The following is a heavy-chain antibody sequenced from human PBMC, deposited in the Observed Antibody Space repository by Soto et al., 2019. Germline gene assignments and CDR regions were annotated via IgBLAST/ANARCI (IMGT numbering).Heavy chain of an antibody. D-gene: IGHD2-2*02. V-gene: IGHV3-21*01. J-gene: IGHJ6*02. CDR1: GFTFSTYS. CDR3: AREYTAWPLAYGLDV. CDR2: ISSRSDI. Sequence: SLILSCVGSGFTFSTYSINWVRQAPGKGLEWVSSISSRSDIYYADSVKGRFTISRDNAKNSVSLQMNSLRAEDTAVYYCAREYTAWPLAYGLDVWGQGTTVTVSS.